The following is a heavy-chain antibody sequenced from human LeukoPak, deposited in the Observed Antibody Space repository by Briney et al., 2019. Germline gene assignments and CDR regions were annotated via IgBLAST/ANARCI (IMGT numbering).Heavy chain of an antibody. V-gene: IGHV3-21*01. D-gene: IGHD3-9*01. Sequence: PGVSLRLSCAASGFTFSSYSMNWVRQAPGKGLEWVSSISSSSSYIYYADSVKGRFTISRDNAKNSLYLQMNSLRAEDTAVYYCARDLTYYDILTGYYTSHYFDYWGQGTLVTVSS. CDR2: ISSSSSYI. CDR1: GFTFSSYS. J-gene: IGHJ4*02. CDR3: ARDLTYYDILTGYYTSHYFDY.